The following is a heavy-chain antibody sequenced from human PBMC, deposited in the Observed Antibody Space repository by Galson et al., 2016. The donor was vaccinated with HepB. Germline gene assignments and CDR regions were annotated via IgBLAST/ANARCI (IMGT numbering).Heavy chain of an antibody. D-gene: IGHD3-22*01. CDR1: GVSISSSNYY. CDR2: ISYSGSTYYS. Sequence: ETLSLTCSVSGVSISSSNYYLAWIRQPPGKGLEWIGSISYSGSTYYSYYNPSLKSRVTISVDTSKNQFSLKLSSVTAADTAVYHCARLIYSASRHFDYWGQGTLVTVSS. J-gene: IGHJ4*02. V-gene: IGHV4-39*01. CDR3: ARLIYSASRHFDY.